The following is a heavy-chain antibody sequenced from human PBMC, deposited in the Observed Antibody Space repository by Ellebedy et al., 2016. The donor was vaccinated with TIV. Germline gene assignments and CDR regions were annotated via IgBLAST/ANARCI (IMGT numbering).Heavy chain of an antibody. CDR2: ISTYNGNT. D-gene: IGHD3-22*01. V-gene: IGHV1-18*01. Sequence: ASVKVSCKASGYHFTNNAISWVRQAPGQGPEWMGWISTYNGNTKYAQKFQGRVTMTTDTSTTTAYLELRNLTSDDTAVYFCARDRGVTMIVLLDYWGQGSLVTVSS. J-gene: IGHJ4*02. CDR3: ARDRGVTMIVLLDY. CDR1: GYHFTNNA.